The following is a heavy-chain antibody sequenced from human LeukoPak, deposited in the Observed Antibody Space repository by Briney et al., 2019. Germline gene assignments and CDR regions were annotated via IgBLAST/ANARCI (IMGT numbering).Heavy chain of an antibody. CDR1: GGSFSGYY. CDR3: ARDLRITIFGVVNKSYYYYGMDV. CDR2: INHSGST. J-gene: IGHJ6*02. Sequence: PSETLSLTCAVSGGSFSGYYWTWIRQPPGKGLEWIGEINHSGSTNYNPSLKSRVTISVDTSKNQFSLKLSSVTAADTAVYYCARDLRITIFGVVNKSYYYYGMDVWGQGTTVTVSS. V-gene: IGHV4-34*01. D-gene: IGHD3-3*01.